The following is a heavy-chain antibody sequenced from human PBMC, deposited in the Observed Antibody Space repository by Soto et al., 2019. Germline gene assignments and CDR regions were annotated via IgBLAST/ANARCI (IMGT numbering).Heavy chain of an antibody. V-gene: IGHV1-69*01. Sequence: QVQLVQSGAEVKKPGSSVKVSCKASGGTFSSYSINWVRQAPGQGLEWMGEIIPIFGTANYAQKFQGRVTITEDQSTSTAYMGLSSLRSEDTAVYYCARDGGRHSGGIDYWGQGTLVTVSS. CDR1: GGTFSSYS. D-gene: IGHD1-26*01. CDR2: IIPIFGTA. CDR3: ARDGGRHSGGIDY. J-gene: IGHJ4*02.